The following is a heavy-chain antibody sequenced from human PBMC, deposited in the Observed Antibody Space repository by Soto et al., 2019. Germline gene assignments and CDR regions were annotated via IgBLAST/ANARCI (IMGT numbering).Heavy chain of an antibody. V-gene: IGHV3-30-3*01. CDR2: ISYDGSNK. Sequence: QVQLVESGGGVVQPGRSLRLSCAASGFTFSSYAMHWVRQAPGKGLEWVAVISYDGSNKYYADSVKGRFTISRDNSKNTLYLQMNSLRAEDTAVYYCARDGFVPAAIRDYYYYGMDVWGQGTTVTVSS. CDR1: GFTFSSYA. D-gene: IGHD2-2*02. J-gene: IGHJ6*02. CDR3: ARDGFVPAAIRDYYYYGMDV.